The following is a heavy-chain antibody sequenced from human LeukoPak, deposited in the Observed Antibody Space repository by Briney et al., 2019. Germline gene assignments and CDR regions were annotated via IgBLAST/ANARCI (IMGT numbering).Heavy chain of an antibody. CDR1: GFTFSSYG. CDR2: ISYDGSNK. J-gene: IGHJ4*02. D-gene: IGHD5-18*01. CDR3: AKVRIQLWSSFDY. Sequence: GGSLRLSCAASGFTFSSYGMHWVRQAPGKGLDWVTVISYDGSNKYYVDSVKGRFTISRDNSKNTLYLQMNSLRAEDTAVYYCAKVRIQLWSSFDYWGQGTLVTVSS. V-gene: IGHV3-30*18.